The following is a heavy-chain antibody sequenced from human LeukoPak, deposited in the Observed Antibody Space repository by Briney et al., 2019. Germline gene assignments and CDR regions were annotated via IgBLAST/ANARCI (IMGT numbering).Heavy chain of an antibody. D-gene: IGHD1-1*01. V-gene: IGHV3-21*01. CDR3: ARGRTTGNGDWYFDL. CDR2: ISSGSSYK. J-gene: IGHJ2*01. Sequence: PGGSLRLSCAASGFTFSSYTMNWVRQAPGKGLEWVSSISSGSSYKNYVDSMKGRFTISRDNAKNSLYLQMNSLRAEDTAVYYCARGRTTGNGDWYFDLWGRGTLVTVSS. CDR1: GFTFSSYT.